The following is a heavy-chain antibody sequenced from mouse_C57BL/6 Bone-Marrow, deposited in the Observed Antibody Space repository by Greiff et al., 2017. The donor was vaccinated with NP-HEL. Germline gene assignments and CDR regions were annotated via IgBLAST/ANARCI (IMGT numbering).Heavy chain of an antibody. D-gene: IGHD2-4*01. Sequence: VQLQQSGPELVKPGASVKISCKASGYTFTDYYMNWVKQSHGKSLEWIGDINPNNGGTSYNQKFKGKATLTVDKSSSTAYMELRSLTSEDSAVYYCARDYDYEHWYFDVWGTGTTVTVSS. J-gene: IGHJ1*03. V-gene: IGHV1-26*01. CDR3: ARDYDYEHWYFDV. CDR2: INPNNGGT. CDR1: GYTFTDYY.